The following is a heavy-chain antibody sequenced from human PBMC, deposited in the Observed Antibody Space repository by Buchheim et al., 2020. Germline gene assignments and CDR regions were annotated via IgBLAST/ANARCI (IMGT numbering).Heavy chain of an antibody. V-gene: IGHV3-7*03. Sequence: EVQLVESGGGLVQPGGSLRLSCVASGFSFSSHWMSWVRRAPGKGLEWVANIRQDGTASYYVDFVKGRFTIPRDNAKNSISLEMTSLRAEDTAVYCCAKYDKRSPALMGSWGQGTL. CDR3: AKYDKRSPALMGS. CDR2: IRQDGTAS. CDR1: GFSFSSHW. J-gene: IGHJ5*02. D-gene: IGHD3-22*01.